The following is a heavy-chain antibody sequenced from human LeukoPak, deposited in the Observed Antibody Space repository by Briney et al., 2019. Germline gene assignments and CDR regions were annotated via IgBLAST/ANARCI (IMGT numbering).Heavy chain of an antibody. CDR3: AKGGAVSSKSITMVRGTRRYSYYMDV. V-gene: IGHV3-30*04. D-gene: IGHD3-10*01. Sequence: PGGSLRLSCAASGFTFSSYTMHWVRQAPDKGLEWVAVISNDGNIKYHADSVKGRFTISRDNPKNTLYLQMNSLRAEDTAVYYCAKGGAVSSKSITMVRGTRRYSYYMDVWGKGTTVTISS. CDR1: GFTFSSYT. CDR2: ISNDGNIK. J-gene: IGHJ6*03.